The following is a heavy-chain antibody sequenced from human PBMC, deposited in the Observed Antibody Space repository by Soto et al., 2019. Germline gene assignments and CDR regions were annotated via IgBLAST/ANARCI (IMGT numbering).Heavy chain of an antibody. Sequence: EVQLLESGGGLVQPGGSLRLSCAASGFTFSNYAVTWVRQAPGKGLEWVSTISGSGGSTYYADSVKGRFTISRDNSKNSLYQQMNSLRAEDTAVYYCAKDKGSSWYDIDYWGQGTLVTVSS. V-gene: IGHV3-23*01. CDR2: ISGSGGST. CDR3: AKDKGSSWYDIDY. D-gene: IGHD6-13*01. J-gene: IGHJ4*02. CDR1: GFTFSNYA.